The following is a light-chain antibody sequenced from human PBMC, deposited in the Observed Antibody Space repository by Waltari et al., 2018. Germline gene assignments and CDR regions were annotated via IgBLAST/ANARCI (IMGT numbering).Light chain of an antibody. CDR2: GAS. J-gene: IGKJ1*01. V-gene: IGKV3-20*01. Sequence: SCRASQRVSRTLAWYQQKPGQAPRLLIYGASTRATGIPERFSGGGSGTDFSLTISRLEPEDFAVYYCQHYVRLPVMFGQGTKVEIK. CDR3: QHYVRLPVM. CDR1: QRVSRT.